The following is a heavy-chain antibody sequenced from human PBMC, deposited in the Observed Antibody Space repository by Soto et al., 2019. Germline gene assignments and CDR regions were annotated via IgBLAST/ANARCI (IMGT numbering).Heavy chain of an antibody. D-gene: IGHD2-2*01. CDR2: IGGSSGST. CDR1: GFTFRSYA. Sequence: EVQLLESGGGLLQPGGSLRLSCAASGFTFRSYAMSWVRQAPGKGLEWVSAIGGSSGSTDYADSVKGRITISRDNSKNTLFLQMNSLRAEDTAVYYCAKDRSSTSCYAFDYWGQGTLVTVSS. V-gene: IGHV3-23*01. J-gene: IGHJ4*02. CDR3: AKDRSSTSCYAFDY.